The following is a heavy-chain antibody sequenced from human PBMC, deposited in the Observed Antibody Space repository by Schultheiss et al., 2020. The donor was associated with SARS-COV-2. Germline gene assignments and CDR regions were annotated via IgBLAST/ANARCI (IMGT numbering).Heavy chain of an antibody. V-gene: IGHV4-61*08. D-gene: IGHD7-27*01. CDR3: ARATGVTSHDY. CDR2: INHSGST. CDR1: GGSISRGVYY. J-gene: IGHJ4*02. Sequence: SQTLSLTCTVSGGSISRGVYYWTWIRQSPGKGLEWIGEINHSGSTNYNPSLKSRVTISVDTSKTQFSLKLTSVTAADTAVYYCARATGVTSHDYWGRGTLVTVSS.